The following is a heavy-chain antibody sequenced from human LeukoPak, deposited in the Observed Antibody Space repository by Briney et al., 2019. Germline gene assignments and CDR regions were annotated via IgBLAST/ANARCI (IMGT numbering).Heavy chain of an antibody. CDR3: ARLGIYDGNSYGSF. V-gene: IGHV1-8*01. CDR1: GYTFTSYD. J-gene: IGHJ4*02. CDR2: MNPNSGNT. Sequence: GASVKVSCKASGYTFTSYDINWVRQATGQGREWMGWMNPNSGNTGYAQKFQGRVTMTRDTSISTAYMELSSLTSEDTAVYCCARLGIYDGNSYGSFWGQGTLVTVSS. D-gene: IGHD5-18*01.